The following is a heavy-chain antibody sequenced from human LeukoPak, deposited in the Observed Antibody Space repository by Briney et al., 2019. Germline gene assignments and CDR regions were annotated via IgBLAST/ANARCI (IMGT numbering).Heavy chain of an antibody. CDR1: GYSISSGYY. V-gene: IGHV4-38-2*01. J-gene: IGHJ4*02. CDR2: IYHSGST. Sequence: PSETLSLTCAVSGYSISSGYYWGWIRQPPGKGLERIGSIYHSGSTYYNPSLKSRVSISVDSSKNQFSLQLSSVTAADTAVYYCARQVTVTTFDYWGQGTLVTVSS. CDR3: ARQVTVTTFDY. D-gene: IGHD4-17*01.